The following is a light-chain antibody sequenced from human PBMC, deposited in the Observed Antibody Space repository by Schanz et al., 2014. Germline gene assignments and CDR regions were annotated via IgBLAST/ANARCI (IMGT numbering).Light chain of an antibody. CDR1: TSTIGAGYD. V-gene: IGLV1-40*01. CDR3: QTYDRSLSWV. J-gene: IGLJ3*02. CDR2: GNI. Sequence: QSVLTQPPSVSGAPGQRVIISCTGSTSTIGAGYDVNWYQRLPGTAPRLLIYGNIHRPSGVPDRFSGSKSGTSASLAITGLQAEDEADYFCQTYDRSLSWVFGGGTKLTVL.